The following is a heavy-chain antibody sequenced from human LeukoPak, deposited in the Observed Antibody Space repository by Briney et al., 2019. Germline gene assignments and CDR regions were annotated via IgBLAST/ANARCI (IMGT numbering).Heavy chain of an antibody. J-gene: IGHJ5*02. CDR1: GFTFNSYA. CDR3: ARGPPLFDP. CDR2: ISASGGST. Sequence: GGSLRLSCAASGFTFNSYAMSWVRQAPGKGLEWVSAISASGGSTYYADSVKDRFTISRDNTKNTLYLQMNSLRAEDTGVYYCARGPPLFDPWGQGTLVAVSS. V-gene: IGHV3-23*01.